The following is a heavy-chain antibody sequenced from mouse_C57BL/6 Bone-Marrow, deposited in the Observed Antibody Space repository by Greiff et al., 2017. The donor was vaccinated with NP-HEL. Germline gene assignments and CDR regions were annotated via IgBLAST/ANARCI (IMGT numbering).Heavy chain of an antibody. J-gene: IGHJ1*03. V-gene: IGHV14-2*01. CDR2: IDPEDGET. D-gene: IGHD2-2*01. CDR3: ARYDGYYWYFDV. CDR1: GFNIKDYY. Sequence: EVKLQESGAELVKPGASVKLSCTASGFNIKDYYMHWVKQRTEQGLEWIGRIDPEDGETKYAPKFQGKATIPADTSSNTAYLQLSSLTSEDTAVYYCARYDGYYWYFDVWGTGTTVTVSS.